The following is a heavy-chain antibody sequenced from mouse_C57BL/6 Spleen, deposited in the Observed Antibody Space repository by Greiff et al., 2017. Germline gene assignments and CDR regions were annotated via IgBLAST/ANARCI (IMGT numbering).Heavy chain of an antibody. Sequence: EVQLQQSGPELVKPGDSVKISCKASGYSFTGYFMNWVMPSHGKSLEWIGRINPYNGDTFYNQKFKGKATLTVDKSSSTAHMELRSLTSEDSAVYYCARGDTTVVPYAMDYWGQGTSVTVSS. D-gene: IGHD1-1*01. V-gene: IGHV1-20*01. CDR2: INPYNGDT. CDR1: GYSFTGYF. J-gene: IGHJ4*01. CDR3: ARGDTTVVPYAMDY.